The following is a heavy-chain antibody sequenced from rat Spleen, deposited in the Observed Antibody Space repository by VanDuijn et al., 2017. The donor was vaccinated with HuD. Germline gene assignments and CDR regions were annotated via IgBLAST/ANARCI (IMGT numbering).Heavy chain of an antibody. V-gene: IGHV2-47*01. Sequence: QVQLKESGPGLVQPSQTLSLTCTVSGLSLTSNSVSWIRQPPGKGLEWMGVIWGNGDTNYNSALKSRLSISRDTSKSQVFLKMNSLQTDDTAIYFCTRSWGYYYDGSPQWFAYWGQGTLVTVSS. CDR2: IWGNGDT. D-gene: IGHD1-12*03. CDR1: GLSLTSNS. CDR3: TRSWGYYYDGSPQWFAY. J-gene: IGHJ3*01.